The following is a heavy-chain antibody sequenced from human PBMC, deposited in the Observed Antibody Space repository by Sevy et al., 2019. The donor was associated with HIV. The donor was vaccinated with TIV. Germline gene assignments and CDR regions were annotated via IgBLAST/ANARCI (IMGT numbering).Heavy chain of an antibody. Sequence: GGSLRLSCTASGFTFSSYAMSWVRQAPGKGLEWVSTIIGSGVRTYSADSVKVRFTISRDNSKNTLYLQMTSLRAEDTAVYYCAKDFHDYGDFCFDYWGRGTLVTVSS. J-gene: IGHJ4*02. D-gene: IGHD4-17*01. CDR2: IIGSGVRT. V-gene: IGHV3-23*01. CDR1: GFTFSSYA. CDR3: AKDFHDYGDFCFDY.